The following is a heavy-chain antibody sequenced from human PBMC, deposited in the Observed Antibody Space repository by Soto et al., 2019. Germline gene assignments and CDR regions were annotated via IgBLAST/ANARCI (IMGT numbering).Heavy chain of an antibody. J-gene: IGHJ6*02. CDR2: IWYDGSNK. V-gene: IGHV3-33*01. D-gene: IGHD6-6*01. Sequence: PGGSLRLSCAASGFTFSSYGMHWVRQAPGKGLEWVAVIWYDGSNKYYADSVKGRFTISRDNSKNTLYLQMNSLRAEDTAVYYCARDYPLEYSSSSVDYYYGMDVWGQGTTVTGSS. CDR1: GFTFSSYG. CDR3: ARDYPLEYSSSSVDYYYGMDV.